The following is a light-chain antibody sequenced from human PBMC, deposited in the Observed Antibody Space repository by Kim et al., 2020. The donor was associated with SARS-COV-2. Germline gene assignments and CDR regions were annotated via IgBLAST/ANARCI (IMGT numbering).Light chain of an antibody. CDR1: KLDYYH. V-gene: IGLV3-1*01. Sequence: SYELTQPPSLSVSPGQTASITCSGDKLDYYHVSWYQQKSGQSPVVVIYQDNKRPSGIPERFSGSNSGDTATLTISATQPTDEADYYCLMWDSSTECVFGAGTKVTVL. CDR2: QDN. J-gene: IGLJ1*01. CDR3: LMWDSSTECV.